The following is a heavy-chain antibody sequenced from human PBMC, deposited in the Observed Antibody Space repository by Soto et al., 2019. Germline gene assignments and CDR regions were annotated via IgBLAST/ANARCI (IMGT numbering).Heavy chain of an antibody. CDR2: INSDGSST. CDR1: GFTFSSHW. V-gene: IGHV3-74*01. J-gene: IGHJ3*02. Sequence: GGSLRLSCSASGFTFSSHWMHWVRQAPGKGLVWVSHINSDGSSTSYADSVKGRFTISRDNAKNTLYLQMNSLRAEDTAVYYCARESANAYAFDIWGQGTMVTVSS. CDR3: ARESANAYAFDI.